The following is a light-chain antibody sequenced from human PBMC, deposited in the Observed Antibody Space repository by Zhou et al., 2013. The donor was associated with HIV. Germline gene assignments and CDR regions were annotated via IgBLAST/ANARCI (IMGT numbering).Light chain of an antibody. Sequence: DIQMTQSPPTLSASVGDTVTITCRASRTTGPWLAWYQQKPGGPPKLLIYKASSLESGVPSRFSGGGSGTAFTLTISSLQPDDFATYYCQQYNSYSLSFGGGTKVDIK. V-gene: IGKV1-5*03. J-gene: IGKJ4*01. CDR2: KAS. CDR1: RTTGPW. CDR3: QQYNSYSLS.